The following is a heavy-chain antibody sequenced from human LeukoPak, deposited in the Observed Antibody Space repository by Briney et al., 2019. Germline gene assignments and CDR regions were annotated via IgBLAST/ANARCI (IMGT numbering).Heavy chain of an antibody. CDR1: GFTFSSYE. D-gene: IGHD3-22*01. J-gene: IGHJ4*02. CDR3: ARTYYYDSSWDY. CDR2: ISSSGSTI. Sequence: GGSLRLSCAASGFTFSSYEMNWVRQAPGKGLEWVSYISSSGSTIYYADSVKGRFTISRDNAKNSLYLQMNSLRAEDTAVYYCARTYYYDSSWDYWGQGTLVTVSS. V-gene: IGHV3-48*03.